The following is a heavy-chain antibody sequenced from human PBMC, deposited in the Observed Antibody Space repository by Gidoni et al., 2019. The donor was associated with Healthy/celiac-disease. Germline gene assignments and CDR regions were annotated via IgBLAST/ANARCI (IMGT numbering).Heavy chain of an antibody. D-gene: IGHD3-10*01. V-gene: IGHV4-34*01. Sequence: QVQLQQWGAGLLKPSETLSLTCAVYGGSFSGYYWSWIRQPPGKGLEWIGEINHSGSTNYNPSLKSRVTISVDTSKNQFSLKLSSVTAADTAVYYCARLTGSGSYPAYWYFDLWGRGTLVTVSS. CDR2: INHSGST. CDR1: GGSFSGYY. J-gene: IGHJ2*01. CDR3: ARLTGSGSYPAYWYFDL.